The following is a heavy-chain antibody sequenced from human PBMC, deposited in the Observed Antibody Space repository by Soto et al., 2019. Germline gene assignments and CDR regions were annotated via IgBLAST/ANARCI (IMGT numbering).Heavy chain of an antibody. J-gene: IGHJ1*01. D-gene: IGHD3-22*01. Sequence: SVKVSCKASGGTFSSYAISWVRQAPGQGLEWMGGIIPIFGTANYAQKFQGRVTITADESTSTAYMELSSLRSEDTAVYYCARETCRITMIVVVISTMIVVVITTNWGQ. CDR1: GGTFSSYA. CDR3: ARETCRITMIVVVISTMIVVVITTN. V-gene: IGHV1-69*13. CDR2: IIPIFGTA.